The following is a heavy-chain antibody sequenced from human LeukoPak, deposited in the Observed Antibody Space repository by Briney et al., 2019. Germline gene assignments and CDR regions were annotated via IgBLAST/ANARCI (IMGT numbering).Heavy chain of an antibody. Sequence: GGSLRLSCAASGFTFSSYGMSWVRQAPGKGLEWVSAISGSGGSTYYADSVKGRFTISRDNSKNTLYLQMNSLRAEDTAVYYCAKSRDYDILTGAPFDYWGQGTLVTVSS. CDR2: ISGSGGST. CDR1: GFTFSSYG. D-gene: IGHD3-9*01. J-gene: IGHJ4*02. CDR3: AKSRDYDILTGAPFDY. V-gene: IGHV3-23*01.